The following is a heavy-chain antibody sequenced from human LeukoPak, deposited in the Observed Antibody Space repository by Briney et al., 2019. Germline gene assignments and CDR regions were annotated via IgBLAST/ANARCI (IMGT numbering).Heavy chain of an antibody. J-gene: IGHJ4*02. CDR1: GFTLSDYY. CDR2: ISGSGSHI. D-gene: IGHD6-19*01. CDR3: ARGSIAMAGTVDY. V-gene: IGHV3-69-1*02. Sequence: PGGSLRLSCAASGFTLSDYYMNWVRQAPGKGLEWVSTISGSGSHIYYPGSLKGRFSVSRDNAKNSLYLQINSLRGEDTAVYYCARGSIAMAGTVDYWGQGTLVTVSS.